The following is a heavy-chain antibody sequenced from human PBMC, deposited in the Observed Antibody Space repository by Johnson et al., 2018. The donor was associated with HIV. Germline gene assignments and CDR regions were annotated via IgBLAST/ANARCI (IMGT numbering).Heavy chain of an antibody. V-gene: IGHV3-30*03. CDR1: GFTFSSYG. J-gene: IGHJ3*02. Sequence: QVQLVESGGGLVQPGGSLRLSCAASGFTFSSYGMSCVRQAPGKGLEWVALISFDGNSRYYADSVKGRFTISRDNSKNTLYLQMNSLRAEDAAMYYCARPRILVLPAGAFDIWGQGTMVTVSS. CDR2: ISFDGNSR. D-gene: IGHD2-2*01. CDR3: ARPRILVLPAGAFDI.